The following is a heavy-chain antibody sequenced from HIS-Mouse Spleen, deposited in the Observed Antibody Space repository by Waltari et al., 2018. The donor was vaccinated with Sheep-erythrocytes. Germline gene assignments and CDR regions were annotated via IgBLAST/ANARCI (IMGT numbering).Heavy chain of an antibody. Sequence: QVQLVESGGGVVQPGRSLRLPCAACGFTFRSYGMHWVRQAPGKGLEWVAVISYDGSNKYYADSVKGRFTISRDNSKKTLYLQMNSLRAEDTAVYYCAKREGYSNYYFDYWGQGTLVTVSS. CDR3: AKREGYSNYYFDY. V-gene: IGHV3-30*18. J-gene: IGHJ4*02. CDR2: ISYDGSNK. D-gene: IGHD4-4*01. CDR1: GFTFRSYG.